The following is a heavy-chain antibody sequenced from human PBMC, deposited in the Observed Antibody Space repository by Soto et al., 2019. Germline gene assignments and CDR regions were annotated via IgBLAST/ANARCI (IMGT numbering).Heavy chain of an antibody. D-gene: IGHD2-15*01. J-gene: IGHJ3*02. CDR3: AREEGYCNGGPCYRGAFDI. CDR1: EFPVSLYS. Sequence: EVQLVESGGGLVKPGGSPRLSCAASEFPVSLYSLLWVRQAPGKGLEWIAFISNGDNHIFYTDSVKGRFTISRDNAKNSVYLQMSSLRAEDTAVYYCAREEGYCNGGPCYRGAFDIWGQGTMVTVSS. V-gene: IGHV3-21*06. CDR2: ISNGDNHI.